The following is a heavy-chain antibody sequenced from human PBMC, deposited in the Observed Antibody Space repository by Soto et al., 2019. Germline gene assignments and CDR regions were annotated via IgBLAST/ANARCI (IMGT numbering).Heavy chain of an antibody. V-gene: IGHV3-23*01. D-gene: IGHD3-16*02. CDR1: GFTFNSYA. J-gene: IGHJ4*02. CDR3: AKGPTSGGAYDYVWGSYRPIDY. CDR2: ISGSGGST. Sequence: PGGSLRLSCAASGFTFNSYAMSWFRQAPGKGLEWVSAISGSGGSTYYADSVKGRFTISRDNSKNTLYLQMNSLRAEDTAVYYCAKGPTSGGAYDYVWGSYRPIDYWGQGTLVTVSS.